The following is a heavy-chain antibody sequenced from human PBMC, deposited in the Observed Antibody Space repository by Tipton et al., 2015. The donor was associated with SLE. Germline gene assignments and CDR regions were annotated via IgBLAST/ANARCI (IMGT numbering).Heavy chain of an antibody. CDR1: GGSISRSDYY. CDR3: ARGRSNIAARRFDY. CDR2: IYTSGST. V-gene: IGHV4-30-4*08. J-gene: IGHJ4*02. Sequence: TLSLTCTVSGGSISRSDYYWSWIRQPPGKGLEWIGYIYTSGSTNYNPSLKSRVTISVDTSKSQFSLKLSSVTAADTTVYYCARGRSNIAARRFDYWGQGTLVTVSS. D-gene: IGHD6-6*01.